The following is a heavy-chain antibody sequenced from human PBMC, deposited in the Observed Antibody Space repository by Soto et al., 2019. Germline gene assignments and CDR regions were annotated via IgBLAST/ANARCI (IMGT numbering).Heavy chain of an antibody. V-gene: IGHV3-23*01. J-gene: IGHJ6*03. D-gene: IGHD6-6*01. CDR1: GFTFSSYA. Sequence: GGSLRLSCAASGFTFSSYAMSWVRQAPGKGLEWVSAISGSGGSTYYADSVKGRFTISRDNSKNTLYLQMNSLRAEDTAVYYCAKGGSSFSDDYYYYYMDVWGKGTTVTLSS. CDR3: AKGGSSFSDDYYYYYMDV. CDR2: ISGSGGST.